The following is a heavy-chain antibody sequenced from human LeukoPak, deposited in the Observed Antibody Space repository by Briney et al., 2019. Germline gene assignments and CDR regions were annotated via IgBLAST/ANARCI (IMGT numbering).Heavy chain of an antibody. CDR1: GFIFSTYG. CDR2: IQFDGSEE. CDR3: ADFGSGSYCFDY. D-gene: IGHD3-10*01. J-gene: IGHJ4*02. Sequence: GGSLRLSCAASGFIFSTYGMHWVRQAPGKGLEWVAFIQFDGSEEFYADSVKGRFTISRDNSKNTLYLQMDSLRAEDTAIYYCADFGSGSYCFDYWGQGTLVTVSS. V-gene: IGHV3-30*02.